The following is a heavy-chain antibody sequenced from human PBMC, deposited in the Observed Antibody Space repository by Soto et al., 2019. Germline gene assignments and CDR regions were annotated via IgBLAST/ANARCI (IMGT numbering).Heavy chain of an antibody. Sequence: GGSLRLSCAASEFTFSSYSMNWVRQAPGKGLEWVSYISSSSSTIYYADSVKGRFTISRDNAKNSLYLQMNSLRAEDTAVYYSARDWVVRGVIRGSFDYWGQGTLVTVSS. J-gene: IGHJ4*02. V-gene: IGHV3-48*01. CDR3: ARDWVVRGVIRGSFDY. D-gene: IGHD3-10*01. CDR2: ISSSSSTI. CDR1: EFTFSSYS.